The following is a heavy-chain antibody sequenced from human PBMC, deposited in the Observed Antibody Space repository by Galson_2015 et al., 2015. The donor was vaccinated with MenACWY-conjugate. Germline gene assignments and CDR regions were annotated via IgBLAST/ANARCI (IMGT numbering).Heavy chain of an antibody. CDR3: ARRGRADAFDM. J-gene: IGHJ3*02. CDR1: GASISSSRYY. V-gene: IGHV4-39*01. Sequence: SETLSLTCSVSGASISSSRYYWGWIRQPPGKGLEWIGSIYYSGSTYYNPSVKSRVTISVDTSRNQFSLRLSSLTAADAAVYYCARRGRADAFDMWGQGTMVTVSA. CDR2: IYYSGST.